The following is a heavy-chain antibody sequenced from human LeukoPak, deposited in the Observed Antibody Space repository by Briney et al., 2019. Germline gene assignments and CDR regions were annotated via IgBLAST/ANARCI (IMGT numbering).Heavy chain of an antibody. CDR2: INHSGST. V-gene: IGHV4-34*01. J-gene: IGHJ4*02. CDR3: ARGDYYDSSGYISY. Sequence: SETLSLTCAVYGGSFSGYYWSWIRQPPGKGLEWIGEINHSGSTNYNPSLKSRVTISVDTSKNQFSLKLSSVTAAGTAVYYCARGDYYDSSGYISYWGQGTLVTVSS. D-gene: IGHD3-22*01. CDR1: GGSFSGYY.